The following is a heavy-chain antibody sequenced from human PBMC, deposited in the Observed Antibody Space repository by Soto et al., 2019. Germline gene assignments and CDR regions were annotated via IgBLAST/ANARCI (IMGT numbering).Heavy chain of an antibody. CDR3: TIYATRTSSARCWFNP. CDR2: ISSNSANI. Sequence: GGSLRLTCAASGFTFRSFTMNWVRQAPGKWLEWVSTISSNSANIYFTDALRVRFTTSRDNAKNTLHNKMNSLRAKDTAVYYYTIYATRTSSARCWFNPWGPGXLVTVYS. V-gene: IGHV3-21*01. D-gene: IGHD6-13*01. J-gene: IGHJ5*02. CDR1: GFTFRSFT.